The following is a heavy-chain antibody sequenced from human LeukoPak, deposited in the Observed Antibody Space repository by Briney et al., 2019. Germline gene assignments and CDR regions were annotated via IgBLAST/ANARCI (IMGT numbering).Heavy chain of an antibody. CDR3: ARGLDGRTPYDCFDP. J-gene: IGHJ5*02. Sequence: GGSLRLSCAASGFTFSSYSMNWVRQAPGKGLEWVSSISSSSSYIYYADSVKGRFTVSRDNAKNSLYLQTNSLRAEDTAVYYCARGLDGRTPYDCFDPWGQGTLVTVSS. V-gene: IGHV3-21*01. D-gene: IGHD3-3*01. CDR2: ISSSSSYI. CDR1: GFTFSSYS.